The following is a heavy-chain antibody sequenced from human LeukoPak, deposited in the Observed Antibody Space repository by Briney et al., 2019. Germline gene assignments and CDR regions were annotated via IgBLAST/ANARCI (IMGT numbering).Heavy chain of an antibody. CDR1: GFTLSAYA. J-gene: IGHJ4*02. Sequence: GGSLRLSCEASGFTLSAYAMSWVRQAPGKGLEWVSAISGGSGSTYCADSVKGRFTISRDNSKNTLYLQMNSLRDEDTAVYYCAKHRFESGGYHSTDWGQGTLVTVSS. D-gene: IGHD3-22*01. CDR2: ISGGSGST. V-gene: IGHV3-23*01. CDR3: AKHRFESGGYHSTD.